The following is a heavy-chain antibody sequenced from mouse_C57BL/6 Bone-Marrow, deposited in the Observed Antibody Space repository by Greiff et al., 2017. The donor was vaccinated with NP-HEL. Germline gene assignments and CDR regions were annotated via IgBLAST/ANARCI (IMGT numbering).Heavy chain of an antibody. V-gene: IGHV1-81*01. Sequence: VQVVESGAELARPGASVKLSCKASGYTFTSYGISWVKQRTGQGLEWIGEIYPRSGNTYYNEKFKGKATLTADKSSSTAYMELRSLTSEDSAVYFCARPTVVATDFDYWGQGTTLTVSS. J-gene: IGHJ2*01. CDR3: ARPTVVATDFDY. CDR2: IYPRSGNT. D-gene: IGHD1-1*01. CDR1: GYTFTSYG.